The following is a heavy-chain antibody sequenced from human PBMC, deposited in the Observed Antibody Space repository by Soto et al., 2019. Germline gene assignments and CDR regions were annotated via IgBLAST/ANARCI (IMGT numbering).Heavy chain of an antibody. D-gene: IGHD5-12*01. Sequence: GGSLRLSCAASGFTFSSYWMHWVRQAPGKGLVWVSRINSDGSSTSYADSVKGRFTISRDNAKNTLYLQMNSLRAEDTAVYYCARGPKDGYNSLEDADLTWGQGTLVTVSS. V-gene: IGHV3-74*01. CDR3: ARGPKDGYNSLEDADLT. J-gene: IGHJ5*02. CDR2: INSDGSST. CDR1: GFTFSSYW.